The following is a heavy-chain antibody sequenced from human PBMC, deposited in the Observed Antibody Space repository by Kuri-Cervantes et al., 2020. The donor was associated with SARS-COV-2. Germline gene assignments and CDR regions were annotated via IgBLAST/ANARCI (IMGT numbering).Heavy chain of an antibody. V-gene: IGHV1-8*01. CDR3: ARTLVRRGDYGYYYFYMDV. Sequence: ASVKVSCKASGYTFTNYGISWVRQATGQGLEWMGWMNPNSGNTGYAQKFQGRVTITRNTSISTAYMELSSLRSEDTAVYYCARTLVRRGDYGYYYFYMDVWGRGTTVTVSS. CDR1: GYTFTNYG. CDR2: MNPNSGNT. J-gene: IGHJ6*03. D-gene: IGHD4-17*01.